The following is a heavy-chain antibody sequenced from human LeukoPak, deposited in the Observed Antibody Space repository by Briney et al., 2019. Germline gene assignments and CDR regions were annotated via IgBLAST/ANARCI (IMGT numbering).Heavy chain of an antibody. CDR2: ISAYNGNT. J-gene: IGHJ4*02. Sequence: ASVKVSCKASGYTFTSYGISWVRQAPGQRLEWMGWISAYNGNTNYAQKLQGRVTMTTDTSTSTAYMELRSLRSDDTAVYYCARDLNYDILTGYYREGFDYWGQGTLVTVSS. D-gene: IGHD3-9*01. CDR3: ARDLNYDILTGYYREGFDY. CDR1: GYTFTSYG. V-gene: IGHV1-18*01.